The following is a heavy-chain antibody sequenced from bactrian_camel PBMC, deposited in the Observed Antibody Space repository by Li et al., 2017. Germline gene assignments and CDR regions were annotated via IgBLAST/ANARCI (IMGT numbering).Heavy chain of an antibody. D-gene: IGHD4*01. J-gene: IGHJ4*01. Sequence: VQLVESGGGSVEAGGSLRLSCAASGYTYSSYCMGWFRQAPGKEREGVAAIDSDGSTSYADSVKGRFAISVDNAKNTAYLQMNSLKPEDTGLYYCAAYYCPRTMTSILDTRLVDYSSQGTQVTVS. CDR1: GYTYSSYC. V-gene: IGHV3S53*01. CDR2: IDSDGST.